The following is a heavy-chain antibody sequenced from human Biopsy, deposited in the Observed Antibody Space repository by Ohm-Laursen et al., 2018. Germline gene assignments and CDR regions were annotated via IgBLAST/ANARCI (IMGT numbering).Heavy chain of an antibody. J-gene: IGHJ4*02. CDR1: GYKFTSYG. CDR3: ARIAAAGWDDY. V-gene: IGHV1-18*01. Sequence: ASVKVSCKVSGYKFTSYGMSWVRQAPGQGFEWMGRISGYNGNTKYAQKFQGRITMTIDAATSTGYMDLRSLKSDDTAVYYCARIAAAGWDDYWGQGTLVTVSS. D-gene: IGHD6-25*01. CDR2: ISGYNGNT.